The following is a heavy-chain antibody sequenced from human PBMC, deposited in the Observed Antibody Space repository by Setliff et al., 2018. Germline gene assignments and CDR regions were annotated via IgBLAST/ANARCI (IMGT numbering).Heavy chain of an antibody. CDR3: ALEYSNSSPTVYYYMDV. CDR1: RYTFNDYY. J-gene: IGHJ6*03. D-gene: IGHD6-6*01. Sequence: ASVKVSCKAFRYTFNDYYIHWVRQTPGQGLEWMGRINPSSGGTDDAQNFLGRVTITADKSTSTAYMELSRLTSEDTAVYYCALEYSNSSPTVYYYMDVWGKGTTVTVSS. V-gene: IGHV1-2*06. CDR2: INPSSGGT.